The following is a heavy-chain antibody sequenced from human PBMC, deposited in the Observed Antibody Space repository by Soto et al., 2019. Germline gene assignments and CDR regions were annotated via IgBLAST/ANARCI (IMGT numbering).Heavy chain of an antibody. J-gene: IGHJ5*02. V-gene: IGHV3-23*01. CDR1: GFTFSSYA. CDR2: IIGSGGST. CDR3: ARFVFFYYDFWSGSSNWFDP. Sequence: GGSLRLSCAASGFTFSSYAMSWVRQAPGKGLEWVSAIIGSGGSTYYADSVKGRFTISRDNSKKTLYLQMNSLRAEDTAVYYCARFVFFYYDFWSGSSNWFDPWGQGTLVTVSS. D-gene: IGHD3-3*01.